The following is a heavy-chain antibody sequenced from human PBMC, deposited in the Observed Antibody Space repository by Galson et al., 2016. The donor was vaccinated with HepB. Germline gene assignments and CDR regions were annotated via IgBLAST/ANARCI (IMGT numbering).Heavy chain of an antibody. CDR1: GGSISSYY. CDR2: IYYSGST. CDR3: ARLALGKFDY. Sequence: SETLSLTCTVSGGSISSYYWSWIRQPPGKGLEWIGYIYYSGSTNYNPSLKSRVSISVHTSKNQFSLKLSSVTAADTAMYYCARLALGKFDYWGQGTLVTVSS. V-gene: IGHV4-59*01. J-gene: IGHJ4*02.